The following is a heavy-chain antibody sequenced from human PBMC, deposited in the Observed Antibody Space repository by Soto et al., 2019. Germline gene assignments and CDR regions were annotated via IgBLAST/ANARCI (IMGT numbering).Heavy chain of an antibody. V-gene: IGHV1-3*01. J-gene: IGHJ6*02. D-gene: IGHD3-16*01. CDR2: INAGTGIT. CDR1: RYKFFSYS. CDR3: ARENKPRGLYFYYNGVDV. Sequence: ASVKVSCKPSRYKFFSYSTYWVRQSSGQRLERMGWINAGTGITKYPQKIQGRVTITRDTSASTAHMELSSLRSEDTSVDYCARENKPRGLYFYYNGVDVWGQGTTVTVSS.